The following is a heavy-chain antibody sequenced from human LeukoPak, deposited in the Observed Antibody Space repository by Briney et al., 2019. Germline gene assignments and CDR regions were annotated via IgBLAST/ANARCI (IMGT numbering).Heavy chain of an antibody. CDR2: ISSSSSYI. J-gene: IGHJ4*02. Sequence: PGGSLRLSCAASGFTFSSYSMNWVRQAPGKGLEWVSSISSSSSYIYYADSVKGRFTISRDNAKNSLYLQMNSLRAEDTAVYYCAKDPYCSSTSCYFAFDYWGQGTLVTVSS. CDR3: AKDPYCSSTSCYFAFDY. D-gene: IGHD2-2*01. CDR1: GFTFSSYS. V-gene: IGHV3-21*04.